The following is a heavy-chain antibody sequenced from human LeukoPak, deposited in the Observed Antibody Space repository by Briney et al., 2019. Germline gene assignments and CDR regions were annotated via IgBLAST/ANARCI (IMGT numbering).Heavy chain of an antibody. CDR3: ARRELERLADY. CDR2: IYYSGST. J-gene: IGHJ4*02. Sequence: SETLSLTCTVSGGSTSSSSYYWGWIRQPPGKGLEWIGSIYYSGSTYYNPSLKSRVTISVDTSKNQFSLKLSSVTAADTAVYYCARRELERLADYWGQGTLVTVSS. D-gene: IGHD1-1*01. CDR1: GGSTSSSSYY. V-gene: IGHV4-39*01.